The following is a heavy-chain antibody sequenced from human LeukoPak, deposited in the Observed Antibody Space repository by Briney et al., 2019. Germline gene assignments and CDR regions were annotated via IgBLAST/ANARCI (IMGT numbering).Heavy chain of an antibody. J-gene: IGHJ6*03. Sequence: ASVKVSCKASGYTFTSYGISWVRQAPGQGLEWMGWISAYNGNTNYAQKFQGRVTITADKSTSTAYMELSSLRSEDTAVYYCARGRGGKYCSGGSCYSYDYYYYYMDVWGKGTTVTVSS. CDR1: GYTFTSYG. CDR2: ISAYNGNT. V-gene: IGHV1-18*01. D-gene: IGHD2-15*01. CDR3: ARGRGGKYCSGGSCYSYDYYYYYMDV.